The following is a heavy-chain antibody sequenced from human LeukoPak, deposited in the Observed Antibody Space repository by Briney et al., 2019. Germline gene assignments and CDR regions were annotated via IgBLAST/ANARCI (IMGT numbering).Heavy chain of an antibody. CDR3: ARGAVGGPRYYYYYMDV. Sequence: PSQTLSLTCTVSGGSISSGDYYWSWIRQPPGKGLEWIGYIYYSGSTYYNPSLKSRVTISVDTSKNQFSLKLSSVTAADTAVYYCARGAVGGPRYYYYYMDVWGKGTTVTVSS. CDR1: GGSISSGDYY. J-gene: IGHJ6*03. V-gene: IGHV4-30-4*08. D-gene: IGHD2-15*01. CDR2: IYYSGST.